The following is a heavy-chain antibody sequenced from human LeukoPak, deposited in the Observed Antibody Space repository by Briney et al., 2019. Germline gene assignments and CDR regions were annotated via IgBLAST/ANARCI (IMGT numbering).Heavy chain of an antibody. J-gene: IGHJ4*02. CDR3: ARDSNHPYYFDY. V-gene: IGHV4-59*01. D-gene: IGHD1-14*01. CDR1: GGSISSYY. CDR2: IYYSGYN. Sequence: TSETLSLTCTVSGGSISSYYWNWIRQPPGKGLEWIGYIYYSGYNNCNPSLKSRVTISVDTSKNQFSLKLSSVTAADTAVYFCARDSNHPYYFDYWGQGTLVTVSS.